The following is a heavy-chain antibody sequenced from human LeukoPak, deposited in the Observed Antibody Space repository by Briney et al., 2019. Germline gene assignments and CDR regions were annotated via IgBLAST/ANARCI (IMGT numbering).Heavy chain of an antibody. D-gene: IGHD3-22*01. J-gene: IGHJ5*02. CDR2: INPNTGGT. Sequence: ALVKVSCKASGYTFTGYYIHWVRQAPGQGLEWMGWINPNTGGTNYAQKFQGRVTMTRDTSISTPYMELSRLRSDDTAVYYCARGDYYDSSSYYLPFDPWREGTLVTVSS. V-gene: IGHV1-2*02. CDR3: ARGDYYDSSSYYLPFDP. CDR1: GYTFTGYY.